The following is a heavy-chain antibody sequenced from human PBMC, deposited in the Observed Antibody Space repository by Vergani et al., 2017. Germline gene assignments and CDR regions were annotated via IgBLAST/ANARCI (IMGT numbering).Heavy chain of an antibody. CDR2: IYTSGST. CDR3: ARGGXYSSSSRGYYYYYYYMDV. D-gene: IGHD6-6*01. CDR1: GGSISSYY. V-gene: IGHV4-4*07. J-gene: IGHJ6*03. Sequence: QVQLQESGPGLVKPSETLSLTCTVSGGSISSYYWSWIRQPAGKGLEWIGRIYTSGSTNYNPSLKSRVTMSVDTSKNQFSLKLSSVTAADTAVYYCARGGXYSSSSRGYYYYYYYMDVWGKGTTVTVSS.